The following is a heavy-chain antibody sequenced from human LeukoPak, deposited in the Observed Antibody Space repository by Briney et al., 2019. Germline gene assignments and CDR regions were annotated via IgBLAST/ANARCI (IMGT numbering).Heavy chain of an antibody. CDR2: ISSSGSTI. D-gene: IGHD5-24*01. CDR3: ARGRSPDGYKYYFDY. CDR1: GFTFSSYE. Sequence: GGSLRLSCAASGFTFSSYEMNWVRQAPGKGLEWVSYISSSGSTIYYEDSVKGRFTISRDNAKNSLYLQMNSLRAEDTAVYYCARGRSPDGYKYYFDYWGQGTLVTVSS. J-gene: IGHJ4*02. V-gene: IGHV3-48*03.